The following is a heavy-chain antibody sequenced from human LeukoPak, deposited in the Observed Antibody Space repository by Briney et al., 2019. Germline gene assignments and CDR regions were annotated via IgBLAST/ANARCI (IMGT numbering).Heavy chain of an antibody. Sequence: GGSLRLSCAASGFTFSSYGMHWVRQAPGKGLELVAFIRYDGSNKYYADSVKGRFTISRDNSKNTLYLQMNSLRAEYTAVYYCAKDLGVVITLPGYWGQGTLVTVSS. D-gene: IGHD3-3*01. CDR1: GFTFSSYG. CDR2: IRYDGSNK. J-gene: IGHJ4*02. V-gene: IGHV3-30*02. CDR3: AKDLGVVITLPGY.